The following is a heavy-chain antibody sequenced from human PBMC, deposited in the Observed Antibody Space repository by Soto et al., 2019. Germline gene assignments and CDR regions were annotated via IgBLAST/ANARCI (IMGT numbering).Heavy chain of an antibody. CDR2: INPDGSRT. J-gene: IGHJ4*02. D-gene: IGHD4-17*01. V-gene: IGHV3-74*01. Sequence: PGGSLRLSCAASGFTFTSYWMHWVRQSPGKGLVWVSRINPDGSRTSYADSVKGRFTISRDNAKNTLYLQMNSLGADDTAVYYCARVAVTTYYFDYWGQGTLVTVSS. CDR3: ARVAVTTYYFDY. CDR1: GFTFTSYW.